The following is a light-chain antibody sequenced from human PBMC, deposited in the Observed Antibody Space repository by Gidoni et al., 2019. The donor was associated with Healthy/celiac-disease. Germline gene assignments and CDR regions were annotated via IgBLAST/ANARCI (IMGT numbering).Light chain of an antibody. Sequence: DIVMTQSPDSLAVSLGERATINCKSSQSVLYSSNNQNYLAWYQQKLGQPPKLLIYWASTRESGVPDRVSGSGSGTDFTLTISSLQAEDVAVYYCQQYYSIPRTFGQGTKVEVK. CDR1: QSVLYSSNNQNY. J-gene: IGKJ1*01. V-gene: IGKV4-1*01. CDR2: WAS. CDR3: QQYYSIPRT.